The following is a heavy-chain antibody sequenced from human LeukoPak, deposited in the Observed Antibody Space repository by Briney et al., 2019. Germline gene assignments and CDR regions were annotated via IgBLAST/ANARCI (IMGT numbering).Heavy chain of an antibody. Sequence: SETLSLTCTVSGGSISSYYWSWIRQPAGEGLEWIGRIYTSGSTNYNPSLKSRVTMSVDTSKNQFSLKLSSVTAADTAVYYCARVGVTMVRGVIITGTFDYWGQGTLVTVSS. V-gene: IGHV4-4*07. D-gene: IGHD3-10*01. CDR2: IYTSGST. CDR3: ARVGVTMVRGVIITGTFDY. J-gene: IGHJ4*02. CDR1: GGSISSYY.